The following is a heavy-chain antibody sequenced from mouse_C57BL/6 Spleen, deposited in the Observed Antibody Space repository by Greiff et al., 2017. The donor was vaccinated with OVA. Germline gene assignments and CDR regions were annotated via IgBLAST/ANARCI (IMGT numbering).Heavy chain of an antibody. CDR1: GYSFTGYF. CDR3: ALGYGSSEWYFDY. D-gene: IGHD1-1*01. V-gene: IGHV1-20*01. Sequence: VQLQQSGPELVKPGDSVKISCKASGYSFTGYFMNWVMQSHGKSLEWIGRINPYNGDTFYNQKFKGKATLTVDKSSSTAHMELRSLTSEDSAVYYCALGYGSSEWYFDYWGQGTTLTVSS. J-gene: IGHJ2*01. CDR2: INPYNGDT.